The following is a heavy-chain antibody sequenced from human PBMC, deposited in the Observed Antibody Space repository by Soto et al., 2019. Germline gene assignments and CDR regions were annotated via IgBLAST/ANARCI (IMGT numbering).Heavy chain of an antibody. D-gene: IGHD2-15*01. CDR1: GYTFTSYA. V-gene: IGHV1-3*05. Sequence: QVQLVQSGAEEKKPGASVKVSCKASGYTFTSYAMHWVRQAPGQRLEWMGWINAGNGNTKYSQKFHGRVTITRDTSASTAYMDLSSLRSEVTAVYYFALIESGGADDWGQGTLVTVSA. CDR3: ALIESGGADD. CDR2: INAGNGNT. J-gene: IGHJ4*02.